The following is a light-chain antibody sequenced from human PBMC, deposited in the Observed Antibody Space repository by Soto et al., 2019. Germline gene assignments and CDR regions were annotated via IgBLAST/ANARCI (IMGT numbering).Light chain of an antibody. J-gene: IGKJ5*01. Sequence: IEMTPSPDSVSASVGYIVTITCLARQGISSWLAWYQQKPGKAPKLLIYAASSLQSGVPSRFSGSGSGTDFTLTISSLQPDDFATYYCQHYNSFSARFGQGRRLEI. CDR2: AAS. CDR1: QGISSW. CDR3: QHYNSFSAR. V-gene: IGKV1-12*01.